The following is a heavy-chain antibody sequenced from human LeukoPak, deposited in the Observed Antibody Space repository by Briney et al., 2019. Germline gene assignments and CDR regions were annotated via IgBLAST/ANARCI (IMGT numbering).Heavy chain of an antibody. CDR2: IYYSGST. V-gene: IGHV4-39*07. CDR1: GGSISSSIHY. D-gene: IGHD3-22*01. Sequence: SETLSLTCTVSGGSISSSIHYWGWIRQPPGKGLEWVGTIYYSGSTYYNPSLKSRVTISVDTSKNQFSLKLSSVTAADTAVYYCAGHNYYDSSGYSVWGQGTMVTVSS. CDR3: AGHNYYDSSGYSV. J-gene: IGHJ3*01.